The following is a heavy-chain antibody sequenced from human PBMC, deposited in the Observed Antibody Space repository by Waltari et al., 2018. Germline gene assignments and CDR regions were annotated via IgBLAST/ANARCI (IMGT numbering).Heavy chain of an antibody. CDR3: ARGGLYGQQLLESAFEI. V-gene: IGHV1-69*05. D-gene: IGHD6-13*01. J-gene: IGHJ3*02. CDR2: IIPMFGTA. Sequence: QVQLVPSGAELKKPGSSVKVSCKASGGSFSPYAITWVRQAPGQGLEWMGGIIPMFGTANYAQKIQDRVTIITDESMTTAYMELSSLTSEDTAVYYCARGGLYGQQLLESAFEIWGQGTKVTVSS. CDR1: GGSFSPYA.